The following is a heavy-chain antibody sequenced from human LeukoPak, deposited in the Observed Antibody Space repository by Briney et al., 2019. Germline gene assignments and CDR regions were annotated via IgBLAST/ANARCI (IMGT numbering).Heavy chain of an antibody. CDR2: IIPIFGTA. V-gene: IGHV1-69*05. CDR1: GGTFSSYA. CDR3: ARGVRGSSRRAEYFQH. D-gene: IGHD6-6*01. J-gene: IGHJ1*01. Sequence: SVKVSCKASGGTFSSYAISWVRQAPGQGLEWMGGIIPIFGTANYAQKFQGRVTITTDESTGTAYMELSSLRSEDTAVYYCARGVRGSSRRAEYFQHWGQGTLVTVSS.